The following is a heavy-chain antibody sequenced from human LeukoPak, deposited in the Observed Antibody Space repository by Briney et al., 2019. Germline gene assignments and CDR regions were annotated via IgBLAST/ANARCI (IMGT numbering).Heavy chain of an antibody. J-gene: IGHJ4*02. V-gene: IGHV3-15*01. CDR2: IKSKTDGGTT. D-gene: IGHD3-22*01. Sequence: GGSLRLSCAASGFTFSSYWMSWVRQAPGKGLEWVGRIKSKTDGGTTDYAAPVKGRFTISRDDSKNTLYLQMNSLKTEDTAVYYCTTLGYDSSGYYYDYWGQGTLVTVSS. CDR1: GFTFSSYW. CDR3: TTLGYDSSGYYYDY.